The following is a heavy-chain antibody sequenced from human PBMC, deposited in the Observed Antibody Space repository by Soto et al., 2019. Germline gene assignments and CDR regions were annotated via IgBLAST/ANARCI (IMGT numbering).Heavy chain of an antibody. CDR1: GGSISSYY. V-gene: IGHV4-59*01. CDR3: ARGSPGFYRKLSGMAV. J-gene: IGHJ6*01. Sequence: SETLSLTCTVSGGSISSYYWSWIRQPPGKGLEWIGYIYYSGSTNYNPSLKSRVTISLDTSKNQFSLKLSSVTAADTAVYYCARGSPGFYRKLSGMAVWRQGTTVTVS. D-gene: IGHD4-4*01. CDR2: IYYSGST.